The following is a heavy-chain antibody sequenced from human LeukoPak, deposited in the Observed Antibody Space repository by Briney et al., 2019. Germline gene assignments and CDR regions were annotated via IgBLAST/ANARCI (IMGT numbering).Heavy chain of an antibody. CDR1: GYTFTSYY. J-gene: IGHJ6*03. D-gene: IGHD3-22*01. CDR3: AREGITMIERGPYYYYYYMDV. CDR2: INPSGGST. Sequence: ASVKVSCKASGYTFTSYYMHWVRQAPGQGLEWMGIINPSGGSTSYAQKFQGRVTMTRDMSMSTVYMELSSLRSEDTAVYYCAREGITMIERGPYYYYYYMDVWGKGTTVTVSS. V-gene: IGHV1-46*01.